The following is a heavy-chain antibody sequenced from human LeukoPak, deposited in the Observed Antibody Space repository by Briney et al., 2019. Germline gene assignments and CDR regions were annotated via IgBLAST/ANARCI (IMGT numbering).Heavy chain of an antibody. CDR3: ARGTTVTPSWFDP. Sequence: SETLSLTCTVSGYSISSGYYWGWIRQPPGKGLEWIGSIYHSGSTYYNPSLKSRVTISVDTSKNQFSLKLSSVTAADTAVYYCARGTTVTPSWFDPWGQGTLVTVSS. CDR1: GYSISSGYY. CDR2: IYHSGST. J-gene: IGHJ5*02. V-gene: IGHV4-38-2*02. D-gene: IGHD4-11*01.